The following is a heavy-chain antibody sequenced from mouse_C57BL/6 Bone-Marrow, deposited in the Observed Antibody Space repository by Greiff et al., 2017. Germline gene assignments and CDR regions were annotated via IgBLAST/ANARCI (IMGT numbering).Heavy chain of an antibody. CDR2: IYWDDDK. CDR3: ARRGSEIYYGNHWYFDV. V-gene: IGHV8-12*01. Sequence: QVTLKVSGPGILQSSQTLSLTCSFSGFSLSTSGMGVSWIRQPSGKGLEWLAHIYWDDDKRNNPSLKSRLTISKDTSRNQVFLKITSVDTADTATYYCARRGSEIYYGNHWYFDVWGTGTTVTVSS. CDR1: GFSLSTSGMG. J-gene: IGHJ1*03. D-gene: IGHD2-1*01.